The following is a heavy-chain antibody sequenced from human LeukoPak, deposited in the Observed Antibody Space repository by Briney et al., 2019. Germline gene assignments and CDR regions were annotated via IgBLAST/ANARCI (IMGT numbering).Heavy chain of an antibody. CDR1: GYRFTDYY. J-gene: IGHJ5*02. CDR3: ARADFIDAGPYLIGP. CDR2: INTKSGRT. V-gene: IGHV1-2*02. Sequence: GASVRVSCTPSGYRFTDYYIHWVRQAPGQGLEWMGWINTKSGRTSSARKFQGRVTMTRDPSITTVYMDMAWLTSDDTAIYFCARADFIDAGPYLIGPWGQGTLVTVSS. D-gene: IGHD3-3*01.